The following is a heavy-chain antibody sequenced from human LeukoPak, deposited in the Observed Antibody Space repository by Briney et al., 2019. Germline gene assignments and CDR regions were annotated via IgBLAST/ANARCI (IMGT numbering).Heavy chain of an antibody. D-gene: IGHD3-10*01. CDR1: GVTLGRYA. V-gene: IGHV3-23*01. CDR3: VRKVYYYMDV. J-gene: IGHJ6*04. Sequence: PGQSLRLSCAASGVTLGRYAVNWARQAPGRGLEWVSYISPSGDASVYAESVKGRFTISRDNSKNMVYLHLDSLRAEDTAKYYCVRKVYYYMDVWGKGTTVTVSS. CDR2: ISPSGDAS.